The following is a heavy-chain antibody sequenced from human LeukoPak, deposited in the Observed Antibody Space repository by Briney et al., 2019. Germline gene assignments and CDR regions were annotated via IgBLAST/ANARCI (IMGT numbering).Heavy chain of an antibody. CDR2: ISGSGGNT. J-gene: IGHJ4*02. D-gene: IGHD6-13*01. Sequence: TGGSLRLSCAASGFTFSSYAMSWVRQAPGKGLEWVSAISGSGGNTYCADSVKGRLTISRDNSKNTLYLQMNSLRAEDTAVYYCAKDPIWYSSSCCNYFDYWGQGTLVTVSS. CDR3: AKDPIWYSSSCCNYFDY. CDR1: GFTFSSYA. V-gene: IGHV3-23*01.